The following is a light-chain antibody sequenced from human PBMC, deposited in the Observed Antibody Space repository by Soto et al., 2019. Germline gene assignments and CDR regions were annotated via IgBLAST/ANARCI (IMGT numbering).Light chain of an antibody. CDR2: GSS. CDR1: QSVSSTF. Sequence: EIVLTQSPGTLSLSPGERATLSCRASQSVSSTFIAWYQQKPGQAPRLLIYGSSSRATSIPDRFSGSGSGTDLTLTNSRLEPEDFAVYCCQQYGSSPYTCGQGAKLEIK. CDR3: QQYGSSPYT. V-gene: IGKV3-20*01. J-gene: IGKJ2*01.